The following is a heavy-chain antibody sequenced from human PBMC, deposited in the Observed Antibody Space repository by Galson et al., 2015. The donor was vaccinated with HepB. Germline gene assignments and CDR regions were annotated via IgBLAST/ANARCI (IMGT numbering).Heavy chain of an antibody. CDR3: AKGPFHTKEVYWYFDL. D-gene: IGHD2-2*01. J-gene: IGHJ2*01. CDR2: ISWNSGSI. Sequence: SLRLSCAASGFTFDDYAMHWVRQAPGKGLEWVSGISWNSGSIGYADSVKGRFTISRDNAKNSLYLQMNSLRAEDTALYYCAKGPFHTKEVYWYFDLWGRGTLVTVSS. V-gene: IGHV3-9*01. CDR1: GFTFDDYA.